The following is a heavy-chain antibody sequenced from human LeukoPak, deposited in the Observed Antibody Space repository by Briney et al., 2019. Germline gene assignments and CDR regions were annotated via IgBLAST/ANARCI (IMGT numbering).Heavy chain of an antibody. CDR3: ARGGMVDITDCFDP. CDR2: IYYTGST. V-gene: IGHV4-39*01. J-gene: IGHJ5*02. CDR1: GGSMSNSSYY. D-gene: IGHD1-26*01. Sequence: SETLSLTCTVSGGSMSNSSYYWGWIRQPPGKGLEWIGSIYYTGSTYYNPSFKSRITISVDTSKNQFSLKVISLTAADTAVYYCARGGMVDITDCFDPWGQGTLVTVSS.